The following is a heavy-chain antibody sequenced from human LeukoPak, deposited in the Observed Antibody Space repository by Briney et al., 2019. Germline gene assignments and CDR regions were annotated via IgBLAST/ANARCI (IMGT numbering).Heavy chain of an antibody. D-gene: IGHD6-13*01. CDR2: INSDGGTS. Sequence: GGSLRLSCSASGFSFNNYAVHWVRQAPGKGLEYVSGINSDGGTSHYADSVKGRFTISRDNSKNTLYLQMNSLRAEDTAVYYCARDPIAAVRFDYWGQGTLVTVSS. V-gene: IGHV3-64*04. J-gene: IGHJ4*02. CDR1: GFSFNNYA. CDR3: ARDPIAAVRFDY.